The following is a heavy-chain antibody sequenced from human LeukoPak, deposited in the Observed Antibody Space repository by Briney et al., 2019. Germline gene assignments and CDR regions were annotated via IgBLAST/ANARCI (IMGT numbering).Heavy chain of an antibody. CDR3: AKDTYCYDSSGYYWAYYFDY. Sequence: PGGSLRLSCAASGFTVSRDYMSWVRQAPGKGLELVSFIYSDGRTYYADSVKGRFTISRDNSKNTLYLQMNSLRAEDTAVYYCAKDTYCYDSSGYYWAYYFDYWGQGTLVTVSS. CDR1: GFTVSRDY. J-gene: IGHJ4*02. D-gene: IGHD3-22*01. V-gene: IGHV3-53*01. CDR2: IYSDGRT.